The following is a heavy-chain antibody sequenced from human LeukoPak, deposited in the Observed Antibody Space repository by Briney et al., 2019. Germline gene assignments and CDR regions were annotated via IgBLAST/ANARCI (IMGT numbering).Heavy chain of an antibody. CDR1: GFTFSTYK. D-gene: IGHD3-16*02. CDR3: AGFRLGELSPKVY. V-gene: IGHV3-21*01. J-gene: IGHJ4*02. CDR2: ISGSGTYM. Sequence: GGSLRLSCAASGFTFSTYKMNWVRQAPGKGLEWVSSISGSGTYMYYADSLKGRFTISRDNAKNSLYLQMNSLRAEDTAVYYCAGFRLGELSPKVYWGQGALVTVSS.